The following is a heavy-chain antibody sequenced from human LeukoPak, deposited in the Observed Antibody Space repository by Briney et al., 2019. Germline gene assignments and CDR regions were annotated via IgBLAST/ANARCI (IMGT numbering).Heavy chain of an antibody. CDR1: GFSFSDHH. CDR3: ARYVLLMDY. V-gene: IGHV3-11*01. J-gene: IGHJ4*02. CDR2: ISRDGNII. D-gene: IGHD3-16*01. Sequence: PGGSLRLSCAAPGFSFSDHHMSWVRQVPGKGLEWLAYISRDGNIIVYADSVKGRFTISRDNAKQSVYLEMESLRPEDTAVYYCARYVLLMDYWGQGTLVTVSS.